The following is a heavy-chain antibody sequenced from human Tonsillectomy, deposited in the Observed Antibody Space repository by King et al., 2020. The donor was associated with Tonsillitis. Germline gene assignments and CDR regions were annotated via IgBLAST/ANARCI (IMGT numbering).Heavy chain of an antibody. CDR2: IIPIFGTA. Sequence: QLVQSGAEVKKPGSSVKVSCKASGGTFSSYAISWVRQAPGQGLEWMGGIIPIFGTANYAQKFQGRVTITADESTSTAYMELSSLRSEDTAVYYCARNRGGYDISTGYYKGAGYYYGMDVWGQGTTVTVSS. CDR3: ARNRGGYDISTGYYKGAGYYYGMDV. J-gene: IGHJ6*02. D-gene: IGHD3-9*01. CDR1: GGTFSSYA. V-gene: IGHV1-69*01.